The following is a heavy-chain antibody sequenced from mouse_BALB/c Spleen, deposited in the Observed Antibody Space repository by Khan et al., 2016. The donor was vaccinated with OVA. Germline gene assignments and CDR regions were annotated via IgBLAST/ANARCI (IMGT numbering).Heavy chain of an antibody. CDR3: ARGGGWYRFAY. V-gene: IGHV1S137*01. CDR2: ISTHYGDA. J-gene: IGHJ3*01. Sequence: QVRLQQSGAELVRPGVSVEISCKGSGYTFTDYAMHWVKQSHAKSLEWIGVISTHYGDASYNQKLKGKATMTVDKYSSTAYMGLARLTSEDSAIDYGARGGGWYRFAYWGQGTLVTVSA. D-gene: IGHD1-1*02. CDR1: GYTFTDYA.